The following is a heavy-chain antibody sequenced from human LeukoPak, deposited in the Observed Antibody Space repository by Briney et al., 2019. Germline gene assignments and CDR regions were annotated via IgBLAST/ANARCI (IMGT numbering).Heavy chain of an antibody. CDR2: INHSGST. D-gene: IGHD6-19*01. J-gene: IGHJ5*02. CDR1: GGSFSGYY. CDR3: ARQAGYSSGWRPANWFDP. V-gene: IGHV4-34*01. Sequence: SETLSLTCAVYGGSFSGYYWSWIRQPPGKGLEWIGEINHSGSTNYNPSLKSRVTISVDTFKNQFSLKLSSVTAADTAVYYCARQAGYSSGWRPANWFDPWGQGTLVTVSS.